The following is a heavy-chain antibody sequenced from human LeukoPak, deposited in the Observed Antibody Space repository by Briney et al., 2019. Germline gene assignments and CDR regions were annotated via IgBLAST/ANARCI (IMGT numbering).Heavy chain of an antibody. D-gene: IGHD6-19*01. J-gene: IGHJ4*02. CDR1: GFPFSFYE. CDR3: ALLAVASDFDY. CDR2: IGSSGRTR. V-gene: IGHV3-48*03. Sequence: PGGSLRLSCAVSGFPFSFYEINWVRQAPGKGLEWVSNIGSSGRTRYYADSVKGRFSISRDNAKYSLYLQMNSLRVEDTGVYYCALLAVASDFDYWGQGALVTVSS.